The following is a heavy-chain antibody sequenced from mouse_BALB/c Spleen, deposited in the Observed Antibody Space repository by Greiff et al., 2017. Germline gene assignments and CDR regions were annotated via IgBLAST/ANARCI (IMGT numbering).Heavy chain of an antibody. D-gene: IGHD6-1*01. Sequence: EVKLMESGPSLVKPSQTLSLTCPVTGDSITSGYWTWIRKFPGNKLEYMGYISYSGSTYYNPSLKSRISITRDTSKNQYYLQLNSVTTEDTATYCCAREASHYYAGDYWGQGTSVTVSS. CDR1: GDSITSGY. V-gene: IGHV3-8*02. CDR3: AREASHYYAGDY. CDR2: ISYSGST. J-gene: IGHJ4*01.